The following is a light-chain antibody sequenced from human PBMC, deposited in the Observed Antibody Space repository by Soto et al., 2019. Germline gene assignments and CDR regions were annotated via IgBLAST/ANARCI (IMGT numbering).Light chain of an antibody. Sequence: AIRMTQSPSSLSASTGDRVTITCRACQGISSYLAWYQQKPGKAPKLLIYAASTLQSGVPSRFSGSGSGTDFTLTISCLQSEDFATYYCQQYYSYPQLTFGGGTKVEIK. CDR3: QQYYSYPQLT. CDR2: AAS. J-gene: IGKJ4*01. V-gene: IGKV1-8*01. CDR1: QGISSY.